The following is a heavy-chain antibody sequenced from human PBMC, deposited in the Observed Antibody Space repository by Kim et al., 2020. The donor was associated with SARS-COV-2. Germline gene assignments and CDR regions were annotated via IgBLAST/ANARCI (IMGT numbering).Heavy chain of an antibody. CDR3: AKDRLAALSPRYSRGHRPN. CDR1: GFTFSSYA. D-gene: IGHD6-19*01. CDR2: ISGSGGST. V-gene: IGHV3-23*01. Sequence: GGSLRLSCAASGFTFSSYAMSWVRQAPGKGLEWVSAISGSGGSTYYADSVKGRFTISRDNSKNTMYLQMNSLRAEDTAVYYCAKDRLAALSPRYSRGHRPNWGQGTLVTVSS. J-gene: IGHJ4*02.